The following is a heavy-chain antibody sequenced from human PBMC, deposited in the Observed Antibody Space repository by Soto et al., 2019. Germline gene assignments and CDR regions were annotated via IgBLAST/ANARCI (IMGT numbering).Heavy chain of an antibody. CDR2: IYYSGTT. CDR3: ARYSSQRYGIDY. Sequence: QVQLQESGPGLVKPSQTLSLTCTVSGASVSSGDSYWNWIPQHPGRGLEWIGDIYYSGTTYYSPSLKSRVTISVDTSKNQLSLGLSSVTAADTAVYYCARYSSQRYGIDYWGQGTLVTVSS. D-gene: IGHD2-15*01. V-gene: IGHV4-31*03. J-gene: IGHJ4*02. CDR1: GASVSSGDSY.